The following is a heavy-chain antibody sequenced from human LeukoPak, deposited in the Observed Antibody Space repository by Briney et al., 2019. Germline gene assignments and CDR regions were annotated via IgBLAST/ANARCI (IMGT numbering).Heavy chain of an antibody. J-gene: IGHJ4*02. Sequence: SETLSLTCAVYGGSFSGYYWSWIRQPPGKGLEWIGEINHSGSTNYNPSLKSRVTISVDTSKNQFSLKLSSVTAADTAVYYCARYGYCSGGSCYSGLDYWGQGTLVTVSS. D-gene: IGHD2-15*01. CDR3: ARYGYCSGGSCYSGLDY. V-gene: IGHV4-34*01. CDR2: INHSGST. CDR1: GGSFSGYY.